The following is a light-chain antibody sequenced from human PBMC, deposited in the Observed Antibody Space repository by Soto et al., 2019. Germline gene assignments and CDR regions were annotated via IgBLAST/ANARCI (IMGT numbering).Light chain of an antibody. Sequence: EIDLRKSKDRKTLAQGERVTLGCRASQSLSKSLVWYQQKPGQAPRLLIDGASNRATGIPARFSGSGSGTDFTLTLSSLEPEDFAVYYCQQYGSSPLTFGGGTKLDI. CDR2: GAS. V-gene: IGKV3-11*01. J-gene: IGKJ4*01. CDR1: QSLSKS. CDR3: QQYGSSPLT.